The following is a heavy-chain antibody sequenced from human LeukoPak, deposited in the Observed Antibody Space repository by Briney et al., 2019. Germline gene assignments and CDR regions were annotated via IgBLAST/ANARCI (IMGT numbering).Heavy chain of an antibody. D-gene: IGHD2-15*01. CDR1: GGSFSGCY. V-gene: IGHV4-34*01. CDR2: INHSGST. Sequence: SETLSLTCAVYGGSFSGCYWSWIRQPPGKGLEWIGEINHSGSTNYNPSLKSRVTISVDTSKNQFSLKLSSVTAADTAVYYCARVGRLGYCSGGSCSHHYYYYGMDVWGQGTTVTVSS. CDR3: ARVGRLGYCSGGSCSHHYYYYGMDV. J-gene: IGHJ6*02.